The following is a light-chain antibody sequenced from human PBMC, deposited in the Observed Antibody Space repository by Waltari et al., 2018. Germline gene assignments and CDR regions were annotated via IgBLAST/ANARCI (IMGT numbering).Light chain of an antibody. J-gene: IGKJ2*01. CDR1: QSVSSN. Sequence: EIVMPPSPATLSVYPGERATLSCRASQSVSSNLAWYQQKPGQAPRLLIYGASTRATGIPARFSGSGSGTEFTLTISSMQSEDFAVYYCQQYNNWPPYTFGQGTKLEIK. V-gene: IGKV3-15*01. CDR3: QQYNNWPPYT. CDR2: GAS.